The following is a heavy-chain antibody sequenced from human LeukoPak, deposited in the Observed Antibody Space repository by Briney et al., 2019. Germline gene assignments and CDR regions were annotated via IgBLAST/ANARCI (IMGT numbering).Heavy chain of an antibody. Sequence: SETLSLTCTVSGGSISPYYGSWIRQPPGKGLEWIGYIYYSGSTYYNPSLKSRVTISVDTSKNQFSLKLSSVTAADTAVYYCRRDGSVDYWGQGTLVTVSS. J-gene: IGHJ4*02. V-gene: IGHV4-59*06. D-gene: IGHD3-10*01. CDR3: RRDGSVDY. CDR1: GGSISPYY. CDR2: IYYSGST.